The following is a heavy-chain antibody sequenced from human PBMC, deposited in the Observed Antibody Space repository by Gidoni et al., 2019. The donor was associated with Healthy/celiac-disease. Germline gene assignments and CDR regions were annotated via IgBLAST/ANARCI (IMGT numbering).Heavy chain of an antibody. CDR2: ISSNGGST. D-gene: IGHD1-26*01. CDR3: ARGSYPGYYFDY. CDR1: GFTFSSYA. J-gene: IGHJ4*02. V-gene: IGHV3-64*01. Sequence: VQPGGSLRLSCAASGFTFSSYAMHWVRQAPGKGLEYVSAISSNGGSTYYANSVKGRFTISRDNSKNTLYLQMGSLRAEDMAVYYCARGSYPGYYFDYWGQGTLVTVSS.